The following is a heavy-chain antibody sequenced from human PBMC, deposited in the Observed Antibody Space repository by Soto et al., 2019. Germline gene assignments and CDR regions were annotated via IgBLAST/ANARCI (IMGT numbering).Heavy chain of an antibody. V-gene: IGHV4-39*01. CDR3: GRAPDS. CDR1: GASVSSSGSHY. Sequence: PSETLSLTCTVSGASVSSSGSHYWGWIRQPPGQGLEWIGSMYPSGSTYSNPSLKSRVIISVDTSKNQFSLKLNSVTAADTAVHYWGRAPDSWPQEPRVTVS. CDR2: MYPSGST. J-gene: IGHJ4*02.